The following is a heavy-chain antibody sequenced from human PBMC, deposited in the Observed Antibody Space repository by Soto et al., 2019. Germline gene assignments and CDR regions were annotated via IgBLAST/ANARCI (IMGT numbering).Heavy chain of an antibody. CDR1: GLTFGTTD. V-gene: IGHV3-23*01. Sequence: GGSLRLSCAASGLTFGTTDMSWVRQAPGEGLEWVSTIDGSGGITYYADSVKGRFTISRDNSRNTVYLQMNSLRGDDTALYYCVKNSGWFNTWGQGALVTVSS. D-gene: IGHD3-10*01. CDR3: VKNSGWFNT. CDR2: IDGSGGIT. J-gene: IGHJ5*02.